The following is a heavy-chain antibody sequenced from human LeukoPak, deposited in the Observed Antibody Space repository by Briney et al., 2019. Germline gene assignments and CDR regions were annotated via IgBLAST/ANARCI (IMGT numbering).Heavy chain of an antibody. V-gene: IGHV3-74*01. D-gene: IGHD3-10*01. CDR1: GFTFSTYW. Sequence: QPGGSLRLSCAASGFTFSTYWMHWVRQAPGKGLVWVARIKGDGSSTIYADSVKGRFTISRDNSKNTLYLQTSSLRAEDTAVYYCARDFGYFWGQGTLVTVSS. J-gene: IGHJ4*02. CDR3: ARDFGYF. CDR2: IKGDGSST.